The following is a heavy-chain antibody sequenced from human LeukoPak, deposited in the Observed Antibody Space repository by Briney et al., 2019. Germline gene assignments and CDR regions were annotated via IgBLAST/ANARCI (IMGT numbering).Heavy chain of an antibody. Sequence: GGSLRLSCAASGFTFGSYSMSWVRQAPGKGLEWVSFISSSSGTIYYADSVKGRFTISRDNAKNSLYLQMNSLRDEDTAVYYCARDPGVPGDYWGQGTLVTVSS. CDR3: ARDPGVPGDY. CDR1: GFTFGSYS. CDR2: ISSSSGTI. D-gene: IGHD3-10*01. J-gene: IGHJ4*02. V-gene: IGHV3-48*02.